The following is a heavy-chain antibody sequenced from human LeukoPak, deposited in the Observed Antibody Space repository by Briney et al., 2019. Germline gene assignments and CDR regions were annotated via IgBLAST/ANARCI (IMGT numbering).Heavy chain of an antibody. V-gene: IGHV3-66*02. CDR3: ARGDSVYDYPYYYYLDV. CDR1: GFTVSRNY. Sequence: GGSLRLSCAASGFTVSRNYMTWVRQAPGKGLEWVSVLYGGGSAYYADSVEGRFTISRDNSKSTLSLQMNNLRTEDTAVYYCARGDSVYDYPYYYYLDVRGKGTPVTVSS. D-gene: IGHD5/OR15-5a*01. CDR2: LYGGGSA. J-gene: IGHJ6*03.